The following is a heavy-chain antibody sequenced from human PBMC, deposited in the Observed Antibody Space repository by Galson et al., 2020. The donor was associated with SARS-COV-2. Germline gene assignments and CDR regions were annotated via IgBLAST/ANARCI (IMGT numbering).Heavy chain of an antibody. CDR1: GYSFTSYW. CDR3: ARLLRRGSFPPPYFDT. D-gene: IGHD2-21*01. CDR2: IYPSDSDT. V-gene: IGHV5-51*01. J-gene: IGHJ4*02. Sequence: HGESLKISCKGSGYSFTSYWISWVRQMPGKGLEWMGIIYPSDSDTRYSPSFQGQDTMSVDKSISTVYLQWSSLKASDTAMYYCARLLRRGSFPPPYFDTWGQGTLVTVPS.